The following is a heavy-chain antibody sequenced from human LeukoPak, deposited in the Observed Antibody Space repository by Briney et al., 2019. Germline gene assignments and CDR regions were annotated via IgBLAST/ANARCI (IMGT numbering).Heavy chain of an antibody. CDR2: ISSSSSYI. CDR1: GFTFSSYS. Sequence: GGSLRLSCAASGFTFSSYSMNWVRQAPGKGLEWVSSISSSSSYIYYADSVKGRFTISRDNAKNSLYLQMNSLRAEDTAVYYCARDPHYDYVWGSYRYYFDYWGQGTLVTVSS. J-gene: IGHJ4*02. CDR3: ARDPHYDYVWGSYRYYFDY. D-gene: IGHD3-16*02. V-gene: IGHV3-21*01.